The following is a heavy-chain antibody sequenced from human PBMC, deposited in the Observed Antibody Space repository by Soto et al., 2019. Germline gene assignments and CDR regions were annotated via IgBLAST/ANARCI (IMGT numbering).Heavy chain of an antibody. CDR3: AREDSIIIPAVSDF. Sequence: GGSLRLSCVVSGFTFNNYGINWVRQAPGKGLEWVSTVSKSDYTYYSDSVKGRFTISRDNAKNTVSLQMNTLRAEDTAVYYCAREDSIIIPAVSDFWGQGTLVTVPS. D-gene: IGHD2-2*01. J-gene: IGHJ4*02. CDR2: VSKSDYT. V-gene: IGHV3-21*04. CDR1: GFTFNNYG.